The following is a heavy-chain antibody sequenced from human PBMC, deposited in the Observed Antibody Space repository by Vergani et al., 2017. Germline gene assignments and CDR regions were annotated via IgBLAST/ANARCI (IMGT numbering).Heavy chain of an antibody. CDR1: GFTFSSYG. V-gene: IGHV3-33*01. J-gene: IGHJ4*02. Sequence: QVQLVESGGGVVQPGRSLRLSCAASGFTFSSYGMHWVRQAPGKGLEWVAVIWYDGSNKYYADSVKGRFTISRDNSKNTLYLQMNSVRAEDTAVYYCSGSKGRYGTKRVCSHYWGQGTLVTVSS. CDR2: IWYDGSNK. D-gene: IGHD2-8*01. CDR3: SGSKGRYGTKRVCSHY.